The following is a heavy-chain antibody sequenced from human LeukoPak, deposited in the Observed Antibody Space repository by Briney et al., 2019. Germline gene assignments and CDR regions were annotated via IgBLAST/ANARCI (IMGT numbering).Heavy chain of an antibody. CDR2: IKQGGSDK. V-gene: IGHV3-7*01. Sequence: GGSLRLSCEDSGDTLSIHWMTWVRQAPGRGLEWVVAIKQGGSDKFYVGSVKGRFTISGDNARNSLYLEMNTLRAEDTAVYYCARDPFELWGQGTLVTVSS. CDR3: ARDPFEL. CDR1: GDTLSIHW. D-gene: IGHD1-26*01. J-gene: IGHJ4*02.